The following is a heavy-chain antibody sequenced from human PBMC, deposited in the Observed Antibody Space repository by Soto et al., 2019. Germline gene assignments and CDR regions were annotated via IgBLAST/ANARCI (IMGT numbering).Heavy chain of an antibody. J-gene: IGHJ5*02. CDR2: ISWNRGSI. D-gene: IGHD2-2*01. Sequence: GGSLRLSCAASGFTFDDYAMHWVRQAPGKGLEWVSGISWNRGSIGYADSVKGRFTISRDNAKNTLYLQMNSLRAEDTAVYYCARVPYCSSSGCYSWFDPWGQGTLVTVSS. CDR1: GFTFDDYA. CDR3: ARVPYCSSSGCYSWFDP. V-gene: IGHV3-9*01.